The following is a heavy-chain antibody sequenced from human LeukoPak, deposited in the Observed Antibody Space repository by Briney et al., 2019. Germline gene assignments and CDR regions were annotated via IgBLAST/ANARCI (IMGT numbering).Heavy chain of an antibody. V-gene: IGHV4-31*03. J-gene: IGHJ3*02. CDR3: ARDNLLNLRTDAFDI. D-gene: IGHD1-14*01. Sequence: SQTLSLTCTVSGGSISSGGYYWSWIRQHPGKGLEWIGYIYYSGSTYYNPTLKSRVTISVDTSKNQFSLKLSSVTAADTAVYYCARDNLLNLRTDAFDIWGQGTMVTVSS. CDR2: IYYSGST. CDR1: GGSISSGGYY.